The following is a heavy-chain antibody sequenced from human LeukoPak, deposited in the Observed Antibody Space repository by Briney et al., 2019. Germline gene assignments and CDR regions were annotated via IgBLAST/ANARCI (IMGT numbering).Heavy chain of an antibody. J-gene: IGHJ5*02. CDR2: INPNSGGT. Sequence: ASVKVSCKASGYTFTGYYMHWVRQAPGQGLEWMGWINPNSGGTNYAQKFQGRVTMTRDTSTSTVYMELSSLRSEDTAVYYCARDRSERGDYYYVNWFDPWGQGTLVTVSS. CDR3: ARDRSERGDYYYVNWFDP. CDR1: GYTFTGYY. V-gene: IGHV1-2*02. D-gene: IGHD3-22*01.